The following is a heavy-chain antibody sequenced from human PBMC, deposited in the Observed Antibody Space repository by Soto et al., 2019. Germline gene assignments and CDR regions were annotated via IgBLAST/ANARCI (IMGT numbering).Heavy chain of an antibody. V-gene: IGHV4-59*01. J-gene: IGHJ4*02. CDR1: GGSISSYY. CDR3: AREGSTGGFDY. Sequence: SETLSLTCTVSGGSISSYYWSWIRQPPGKGLEWIAYIYYSGSTKYNPSLKSRVTISLDTSKNQFSLKLNSVTAADTAVYYCAREGSTGGFDYWGQGNMVNVSS. D-gene: IGHD2-8*02. CDR2: IYYSGST.